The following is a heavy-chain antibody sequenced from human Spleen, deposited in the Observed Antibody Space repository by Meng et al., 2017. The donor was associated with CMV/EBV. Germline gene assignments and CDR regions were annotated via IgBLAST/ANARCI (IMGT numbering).Heavy chain of an antibody. V-gene: IGHV4-30-4*08. J-gene: IGHJ6*02. CDR1: GGSNGSGDYY. CDR3: ARVLNYYYGMDV. CDR2: TYCRGRT. Sequence: VSGGSNGSGDYYWSWRRQTPGKGLEWIGYTYCRGRTYYNPSLKSRVSISVDTSKNQFSLKLRSVTAADTAVHYCARVLNYYYGMDVWGQGTTVTVSS.